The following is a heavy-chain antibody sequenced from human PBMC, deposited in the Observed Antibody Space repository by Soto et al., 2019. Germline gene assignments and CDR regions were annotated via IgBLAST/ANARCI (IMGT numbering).Heavy chain of an antibody. J-gene: IGHJ4*02. CDR3: AKDLPIAARPVFDY. D-gene: IGHD6-6*01. CDR1: GFTFSSYA. V-gene: IGHV3-23*01. Sequence: GGSLRLSCAASGFTFSSYAMSWVRQAPGKGLEWVSAITDSGGSTYYADSVKGRFTISRDNSKNTLYLQMNSLRVEDTAVFYCAKDLPIAARPVFDYWGQGTLVTVSS. CDR2: ITDSGGST.